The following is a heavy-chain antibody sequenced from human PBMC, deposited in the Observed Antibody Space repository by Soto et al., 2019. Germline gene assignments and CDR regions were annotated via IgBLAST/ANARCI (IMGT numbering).Heavy chain of an antibody. CDR3: ASTKDSSGYYRARPQHDAFDI. CDR1: GYTFTSYA. D-gene: IGHD3-22*01. V-gene: IGHV1-3*01. J-gene: IGHJ3*02. Sequence: ASVKVSCKASGYTFTSYAMHWVRQAPGQRLEWMGWINAGNGNTKYSQKFQGRVTITRDTSASTAYMELSSLRSEDTAVYYCASTKDSSGYYRARPQHDAFDIWGQGTRVTVSS. CDR2: INAGNGNT.